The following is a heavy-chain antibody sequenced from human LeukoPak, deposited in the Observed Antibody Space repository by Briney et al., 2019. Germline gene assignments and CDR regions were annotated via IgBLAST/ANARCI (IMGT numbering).Heavy chain of an antibody. V-gene: IGHV4-59*01. D-gene: IGHD6-6*01. CDR3: ARERRAALHNWFDP. J-gene: IGHJ5*02. CDR2: IYYSGTA. CDR1: GGPISNYQ. Sequence: PSETLSLTCTLSGGPISNYQWSWIRQPPGKGLEWIGNIYYSGTANYNPSLKSRVIISVDTSKNQFSLKLSPVTAADTAVYYCARERRAALHNWFDPWGQGTLVTVSS.